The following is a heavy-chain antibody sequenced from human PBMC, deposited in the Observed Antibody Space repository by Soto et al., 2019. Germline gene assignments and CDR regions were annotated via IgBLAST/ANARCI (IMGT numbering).Heavy chain of an antibody. CDR2: TYYRSKWYN. D-gene: IGHD6-13*01. CDR3: ARVKAAAAGTRNYYYYGMDV. CDR1: GDSVSSNSAA. J-gene: IGHJ6*02. V-gene: IGHV6-1*01. Sequence: SQTLSLPCAISGDSVSSNSAACNFIRQSPSRGLELLGRTYYRSKWYNDYAVSVKSRITINPDTSKNQFSLQLNSVTPEDTAVYYCARVKAAAAGTRNYYYYGMDVWGQGTTVTVSS.